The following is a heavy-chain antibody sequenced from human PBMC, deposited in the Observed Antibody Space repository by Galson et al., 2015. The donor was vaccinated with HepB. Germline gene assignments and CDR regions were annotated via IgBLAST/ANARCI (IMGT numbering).Heavy chain of an antibody. Sequence: SLRLSCAASGFTLSTYAMHWVRQAPGKGLEWVAVISPDGNTKYYAESVKGRFTISRDTSKNTLYLQMNSLDTDDTAVYYCAGELYDSSGHFWGIADYWGQGTLVTVSS. CDR2: ISPDGNTK. J-gene: IGHJ4*02. CDR1: GFTLSTYA. V-gene: IGHV3-30*04. CDR3: AGELYDSSGHFWGIADY. D-gene: IGHD3-22*01.